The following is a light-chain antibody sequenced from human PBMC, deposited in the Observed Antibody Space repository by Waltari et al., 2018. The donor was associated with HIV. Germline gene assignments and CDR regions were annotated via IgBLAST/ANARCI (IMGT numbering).Light chain of an antibody. J-gene: IGLJ2*01. CDR2: ENK. Sequence: NFMLTQPHSVSESPGKTVTISCTRSSGNIASSYMQWYHQRAVNSPTAVIYENKQRPSGVPDRFSGSIDSSSNSASLTISGLKTEDEADYYCQSYDNNNVLFGGGTKLTVL. CDR3: QSYDNNNVL. V-gene: IGLV6-57*01. CDR1: SGNIASSY.